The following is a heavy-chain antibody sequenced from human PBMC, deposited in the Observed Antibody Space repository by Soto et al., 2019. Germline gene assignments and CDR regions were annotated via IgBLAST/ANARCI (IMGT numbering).Heavy chain of an antibody. Sequence: PSLTCSVSGGSISSSSYYWGWIRQPPGKGLEGIGSIYYSGSTYYNPSLKGRVTISIDTSKNQFSLKLSSVTAADTTVYYCARLPYCAGGSCYSVPYYFDSWGQGTLVTVSS. D-gene: IGHD2-15*01. CDR2: IYYSGST. CDR1: GGSISSSSYY. V-gene: IGHV4-39*01. J-gene: IGHJ4*02. CDR3: ARLPYCAGGSCYSVPYYFDS.